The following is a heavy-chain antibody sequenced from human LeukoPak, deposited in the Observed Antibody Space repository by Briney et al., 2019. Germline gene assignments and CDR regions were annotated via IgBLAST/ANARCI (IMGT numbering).Heavy chain of an antibody. CDR1: GGSFSGYY. J-gene: IGHJ4*02. Sequence: PSETLSLTCAVYGGSFSGYYWSWIRQPPGKGLEWIGEINHSGSTNYNPSLKSRVTISVDTSKNQFSLKLSSVTAADTAVYYCARAPPSRYYYDSSGYYYDYWGQGTLATVSS. CDR3: ARAPPSRYYYDSSGYYYDY. V-gene: IGHV4-34*01. D-gene: IGHD3-22*01. CDR2: INHSGST.